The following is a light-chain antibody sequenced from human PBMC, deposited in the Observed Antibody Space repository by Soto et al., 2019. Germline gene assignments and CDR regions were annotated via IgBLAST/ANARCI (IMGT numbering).Light chain of an antibody. J-gene: IGLJ2*01. CDR3: SSYTTSNTLDVV. Sequence: QSALTQPASVSGSPGESITISCTGTSSDFGAYRYVSWYQHHPGKAPKLMIYDVSDRPSGVSNRFSGSKSGNTASLTISGLQAEDEADYYCSSYTTSNTLDVVFGGGTKLTVL. CDR1: SSDFGAYRY. CDR2: DVS. V-gene: IGLV2-14*03.